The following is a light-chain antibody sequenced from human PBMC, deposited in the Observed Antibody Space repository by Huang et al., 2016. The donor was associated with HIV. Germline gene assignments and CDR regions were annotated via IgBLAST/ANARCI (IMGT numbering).Light chain of an antibody. V-gene: IGKV3-20*01. J-gene: IGKJ4*01. Sequence: EIVLTQSPGTLSLSPGERATLSCRASQSVSSSYLAWYQQKPGQAPRLLIFGASSRATGIPDRFRGFGSGTDFTLTISRLEPEDFAVYYCQQYGSSPLTFGGGTKVEIK. CDR1: QSVSSSY. CDR3: QQYGSSPLT. CDR2: GAS.